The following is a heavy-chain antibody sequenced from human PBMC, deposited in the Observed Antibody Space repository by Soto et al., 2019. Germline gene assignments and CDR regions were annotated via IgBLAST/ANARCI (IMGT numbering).Heavy chain of an antibody. CDR1: GGTFSSYA. CDR2: IIPNSGNT. CDR3: AGGNFRY. J-gene: IGHJ4*02. V-gene: IGHV1-8*02. Sequence: ASVKVSCKASGGTFSSYAISWVRQAPGHGLEWMGWIIPNSGNTGYAQELRGRVTMTRNTSNTKAYMELTSLTSDDTGFYYCAGGNFRYWGQGTLVTVSS.